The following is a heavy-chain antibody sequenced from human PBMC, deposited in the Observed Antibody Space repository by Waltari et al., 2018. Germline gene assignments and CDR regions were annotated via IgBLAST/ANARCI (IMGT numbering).Heavy chain of an antibody. CDR3: ARDPLTYSSSSGVDY. J-gene: IGHJ4*02. CDR2: IYHSGST. CDR1: GYSISSGYY. Sequence: QVQLQESGPGLVKPSETLSLTCAVSGYSISSGYYWGWIRQPPGKGLEWIGSIYHSGSTYYNPSLKSRVTISVDTSKNQFSLKLSSVTAADTAVYYCARDPLTYSSSSGVDYWGQGTLVTVSS. D-gene: IGHD6-6*01. V-gene: IGHV4-38-2*02.